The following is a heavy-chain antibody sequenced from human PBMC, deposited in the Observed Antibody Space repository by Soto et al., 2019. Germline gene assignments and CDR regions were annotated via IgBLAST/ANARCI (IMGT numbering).Heavy chain of an antibody. Sequence: PSETLSLTCTVSGGSISSYYWSWIRQPPGKGLEWIGYIYYSGSTNYNPSIKSRVTISVDTSKNQFSLKLSSVTAADTAVYYCARARFRYCSGGSCYPSPFGYWGQGTLVTVSS. CDR1: GGSISSYY. D-gene: IGHD2-15*01. CDR3: ARARFRYCSGGSCYPSPFGY. V-gene: IGHV4-59*01. CDR2: IYYSGST. J-gene: IGHJ4*02.